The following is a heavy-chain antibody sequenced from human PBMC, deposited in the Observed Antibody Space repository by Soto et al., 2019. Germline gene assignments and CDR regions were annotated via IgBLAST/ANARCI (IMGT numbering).Heavy chain of an antibody. J-gene: IGHJ6*02. CDR2: IYWDDDK. D-gene: IGHD3-22*01. Sequence: QITLKESGPTLMKPTQTLTLTCTLSGFSLSTSGVGVGWIRQTPEKALEWLALIYWDDDKRYSPSLKSRLTITKDTFKNQLVLTMTNMDPVDTATYYCARYFYESSDYSPLDYGMDVWGQGTTVTVSS. V-gene: IGHV2-5*02. CDR1: GFSLSTSGVG. CDR3: ARYFYESSDYSPLDYGMDV.